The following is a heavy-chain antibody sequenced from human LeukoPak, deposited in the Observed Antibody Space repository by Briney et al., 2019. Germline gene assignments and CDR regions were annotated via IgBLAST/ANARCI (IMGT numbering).Heavy chain of an antibody. CDR3: AKDRSIGTYYTFDS. Sequence: SQTLSLTCTVSGGSISSDTYFWSWIRQPAGKGLEWIGRISSTGRTDYNPSLTSRVTISIDMSKNQFSMKLSSVTAADTAVYYCAKDRSIGTYYTFDSWGQGTLVTVSS. CDR2: ISSTGRT. V-gene: IGHV4-61*02. J-gene: IGHJ4*02. D-gene: IGHD1-26*01. CDR1: GGSISSDTYF.